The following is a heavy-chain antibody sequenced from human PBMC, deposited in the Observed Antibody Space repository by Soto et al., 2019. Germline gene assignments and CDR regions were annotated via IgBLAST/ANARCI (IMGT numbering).Heavy chain of an antibody. V-gene: IGHV1-69*01. D-gene: IGHD1-7*01. CDR1: GGTFSSYA. Sequence: QVQLVQSGAEVKKPGSSVKVSCKASGGTFSSYAISWVRQAPGQGLEWMGGIIPIFGTANYAQKFQGRVTITAEESTSTAYMELSSLRSGDTAVSYCARANWNYPRARHNWFDPWGKGTLVTVSS. CDR3: ARANWNYPRARHNWFDP. CDR2: IIPIFGTA. J-gene: IGHJ5*02.